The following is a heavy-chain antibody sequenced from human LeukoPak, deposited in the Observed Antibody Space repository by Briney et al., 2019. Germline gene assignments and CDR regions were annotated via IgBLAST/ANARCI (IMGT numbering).Heavy chain of an antibody. Sequence: PSETLSLTCTVSGGSISSYYWSWIRQPPGKGLEWVGYIYYSGSTNYNPSLKSRVTISVDTSKNQFSLKLSSVTAADTAVYYCARSDAYYYDSSGYLDYWGQGTLVTVSS. D-gene: IGHD3-22*01. V-gene: IGHV4-59*12. CDR3: ARSDAYYYDSSGYLDY. J-gene: IGHJ4*02. CDR2: IYYSGST. CDR1: GGSISSYY.